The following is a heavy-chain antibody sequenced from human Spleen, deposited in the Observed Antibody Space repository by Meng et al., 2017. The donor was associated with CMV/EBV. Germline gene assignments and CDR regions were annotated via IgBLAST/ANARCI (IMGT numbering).Heavy chain of an antibody. Sequence: YGGSFSGYYWSWLRQPPGKGLEWIGEINHSGSTNYNPSLKSRVTISVDTSKNQFSLKLSSVTAADTAVYYCARGLVDIVVVPAAFDPWGQGTLVTVSS. D-gene: IGHD2-2*03. V-gene: IGHV4-34*01. CDR2: INHSGST. CDR3: ARGLVDIVVVPAAFDP. CDR1: GGSFSGYY. J-gene: IGHJ5*02.